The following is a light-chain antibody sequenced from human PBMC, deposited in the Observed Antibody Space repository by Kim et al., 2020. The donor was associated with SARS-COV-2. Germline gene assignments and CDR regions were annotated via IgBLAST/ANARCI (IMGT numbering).Light chain of an antibody. J-gene: IGKJ4*01. Sequence: STGERATLSCVASRSVSSYLAWYQQKPGQAPMLLIYDASNRATGIPARFSGSGSGTDFTLTISSLEPEDFAVYYCQQRSNWPSLTFGGGTKVDSK. CDR3: QQRSNWPSLT. V-gene: IGKV3-11*01. CDR1: RSVSSY. CDR2: DAS.